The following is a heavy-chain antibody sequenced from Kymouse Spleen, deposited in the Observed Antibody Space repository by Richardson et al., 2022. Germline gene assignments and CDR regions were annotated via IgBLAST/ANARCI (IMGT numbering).Heavy chain of an antibody. J-gene: IGHJ6*02. D-gene: IGHD1-7*01. CDR1: GGSFSGYY. CDR3: ARVPRV*LELQLTTTTVWTS. Sequence: QVQLQQWGAGLLKPSETLSLTCAVYGGSFSGYYWSWIRQPPGKGLEWIGEINHSGSTNYNPSLKSRVTISVDTSKNQFSLKLSSVTAADTAVYYCARVPRV*LELQLTTTTVWTSGAKGPRSPSPQ. CDR2: INHSGST. V-gene: IGHV4-34*01.